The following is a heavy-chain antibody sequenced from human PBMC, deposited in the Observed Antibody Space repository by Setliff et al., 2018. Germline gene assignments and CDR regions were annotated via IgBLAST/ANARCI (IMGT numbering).Heavy chain of an antibody. CDR1: GGTFSSYA. V-gene: IGHV1-69*10. CDR3: AAHSGYSGSYRY. D-gene: IGHD1-26*01. CDR2: IILILGIA. Sequence: SVKVSCKASGGTFSSYAISWVRQAPGQGLEWMGGIILILGIANYAQKFQGRVTITADESTSTAYMELSSLRSEDTAVYYCAAHSGYSGSYRYWGQGTLVTVSS. J-gene: IGHJ4*02.